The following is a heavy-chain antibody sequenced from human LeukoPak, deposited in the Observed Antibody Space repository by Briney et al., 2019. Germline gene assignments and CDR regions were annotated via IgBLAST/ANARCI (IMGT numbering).Heavy chain of an antibody. V-gene: IGHV3-23*01. J-gene: IGHJ4*02. CDR2: IFGSGGTT. D-gene: IGHD1-26*01. Sequence: PGGSLRLSCAASAFTFNNYAMSWVRQAPGKGLEWVSGIFGSGGTTYYADSVKGRFTISRDNSKNTVYLQTHSLRAEDTAVYYCAHNKCGSYKFDYWGQGTLVTVSS. CDR3: AHNKCGSYKFDY. CDR1: AFTFNNYA.